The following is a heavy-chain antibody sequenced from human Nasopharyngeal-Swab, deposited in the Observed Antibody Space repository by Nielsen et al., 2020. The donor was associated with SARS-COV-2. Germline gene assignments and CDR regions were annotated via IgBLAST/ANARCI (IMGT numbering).Heavy chain of an antibody. CDR1: GFTFSSYG. CDR2: IWYDGSNK. D-gene: IGHD6-19*01. CDR3: ARAIAVAGTPYYYYGMDV. J-gene: IGHJ6*02. Sequence: GESLKISCAASGFTFSSYGMHWVRQAPGKGLEWVAVIWYDGSNKYYADSVKGRLTISRDNSKNTLYLQMNSLRAEDTAVYYCARAIAVAGTPYYYYGMDVWGQGTTVTVSS. V-gene: IGHV3-33*01.